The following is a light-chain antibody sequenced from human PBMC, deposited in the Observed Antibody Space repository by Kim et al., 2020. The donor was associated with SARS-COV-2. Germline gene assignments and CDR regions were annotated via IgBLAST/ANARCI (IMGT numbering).Light chain of an antibody. J-gene: IGKJ4*01. CDR2: DAS. CDR1: QDIDNY. V-gene: IGKV1-33*01. CDR3: QQSAALPLT. Sequence: DIQMTQSPSSLSASVGDRITITCQATQDIDNYLYWYQQKPGKAPKLLIYDASELETGVPSTFSGSGSGTHFTLTISGLHPDDFATYYCQQSAALPLTFGGGTKVDIK.